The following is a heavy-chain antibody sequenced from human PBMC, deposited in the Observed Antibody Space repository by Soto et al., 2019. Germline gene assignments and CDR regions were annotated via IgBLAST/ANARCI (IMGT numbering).Heavy chain of an antibody. D-gene: IGHD6-6*01. V-gene: IGHV4-59*12. CDR1: GRSIRRYY. J-gene: IGHJ4*02. CDR2: IDHSGST. Sequence: PSETLSLTXAVSGRSIRRYYWIWIRQPPGRGLEWIANIDHSGSTKYNPSHKTRVTMSVDTSRNQFSLKLTSVTAADTAVYYCARAPSSGSSLFDYWGQGTLVTVSS. CDR3: ARAPSSGSSLFDY.